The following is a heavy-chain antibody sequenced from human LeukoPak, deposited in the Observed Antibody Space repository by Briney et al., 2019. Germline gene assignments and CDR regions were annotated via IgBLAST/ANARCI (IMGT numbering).Heavy chain of an antibody. J-gene: IGHJ4*02. D-gene: IGHD3-9*01. CDR2: ISYDGSNK. CDR3: ARSGEELVNGDFDY. Sequence: GRSLRLSCAASGFTFSSYAMHWVRQAPGKGLEWVAVISYDGSNKYYADSVKGRFTISRDNSKNTLYLQMNSLRAEDTAVYYCARSGEELVNGDFDYWGQGTLVTVSS. V-gene: IGHV3-30-3*01. CDR1: GFTFSSYA.